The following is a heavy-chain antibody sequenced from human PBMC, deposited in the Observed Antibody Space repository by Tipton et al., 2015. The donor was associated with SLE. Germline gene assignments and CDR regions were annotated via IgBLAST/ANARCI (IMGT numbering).Heavy chain of an antibody. J-gene: IGHJ5*02. CDR2: IYNSGSI. Sequence: TLSLTCTVSGVSISSHYWSWIRQPPGKGLEWIGFIYNSGSINYNPSLKSRVSISVDTSKNQFSLRLNSVTAADTAVYYCATGGYCSGGSCFHFDPWGQGTLVTVSS. V-gene: IGHV4-59*11. CDR3: ATGGYCSGGSCFHFDP. D-gene: IGHD2-15*01. CDR1: GVSISSHY.